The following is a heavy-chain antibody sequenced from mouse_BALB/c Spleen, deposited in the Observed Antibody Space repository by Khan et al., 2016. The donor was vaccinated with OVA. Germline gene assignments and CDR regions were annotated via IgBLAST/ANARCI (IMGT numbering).Heavy chain of an antibody. CDR3: AKDPPYYGMDY. V-gene: IGHV2-6-5*01. CDR2: IWGGGSK. Sequence: QVQLKESGPGLVAPSQSLSIICTVSGFSLTDYAVSWIRQPPGKGLEWLGVIWGGGSKYYNSALKSRLSISKDNSKSQVFLKMNSLQTDDTAMYYCAKDPPYYGMDYWGQGTSVTVSS. J-gene: IGHJ4*01. CDR1: GFSLTDYA.